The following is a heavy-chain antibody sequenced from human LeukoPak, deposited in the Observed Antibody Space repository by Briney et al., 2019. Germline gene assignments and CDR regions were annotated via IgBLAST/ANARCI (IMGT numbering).Heavy chain of an antibody. CDR1: GGSISTYY. J-gene: IGHJ4*02. Sequence: SASLSLTRTVAGGSISTYYWSSLRHPPGKGLEWIGYISYSGSTKNNPSLKSRVTISVETSKNQFSLKLTSVTAADTAVYYCARQYGDYYDNSGYLDYWGQGTLVTVSS. V-gene: IGHV4-59*08. D-gene: IGHD3-22*01. CDR2: ISYSGST. CDR3: ARQYGDYYDNSGYLDY.